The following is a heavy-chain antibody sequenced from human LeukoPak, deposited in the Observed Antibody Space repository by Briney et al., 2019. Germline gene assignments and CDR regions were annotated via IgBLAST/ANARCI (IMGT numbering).Heavy chain of an antibody. CDR3: ARDPTGDNWFDP. D-gene: IGHD1-1*01. Sequence: GASVKVSCKASGYTFTSYYIHWVRQAPGQGLEGMGIINPSGGSTSYAQKFQGRVTMTRDTSTSTVYMELSSLRSEDTAVYYCARDPTGDNWFDPWGQGTLVTVSS. CDR2: INPSGGST. V-gene: IGHV1-46*01. J-gene: IGHJ5*02. CDR1: GYTFTSYY.